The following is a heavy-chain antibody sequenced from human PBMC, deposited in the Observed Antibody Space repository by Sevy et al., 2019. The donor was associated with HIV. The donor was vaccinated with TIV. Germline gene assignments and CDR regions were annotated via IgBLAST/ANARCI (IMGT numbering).Heavy chain of an antibody. J-gene: IGHJ4*02. V-gene: IGHV3-30-3*01. CDR2: ISYDGSNK. CDR1: GFTFSSYA. Sequence: GGSLRLSCAASGFTFSSYAMHWVRQAPGKGLEWVAVISYDGSNKYYADSVKGRFTISRDNSKNTLYLQMNSLRAEDTAVYYCARDGNSGSYRYLDYRGQGTLVTVSS. CDR3: ARDGNSGSYRYLDY. D-gene: IGHD1-26*01.